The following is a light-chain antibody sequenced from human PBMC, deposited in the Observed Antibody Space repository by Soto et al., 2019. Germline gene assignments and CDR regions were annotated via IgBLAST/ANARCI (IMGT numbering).Light chain of an antibody. J-gene: IGLJ2*01. Sequence: QSVLTQSPSASASLGASVKLTCTLSSGHSSYAIAWHQQQPEKGPRYLMKLNSDGSHSKGDGIPDRFSGSSSGAERYLTISSLQSEDEADYDCQTWATGIQIFGGGTKLTVL. V-gene: IGLV4-69*01. CDR2: LNSDGSH. CDR1: SGHSSYA. CDR3: QTWATGIQI.